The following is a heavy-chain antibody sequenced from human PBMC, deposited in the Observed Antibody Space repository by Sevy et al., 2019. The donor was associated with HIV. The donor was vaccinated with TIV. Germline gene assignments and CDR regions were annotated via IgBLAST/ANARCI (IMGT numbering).Heavy chain of an antibody. V-gene: IGHV3-23*01. J-gene: IGHJ4*02. Sequence: GGSLRLSCEASGFTFSKYSMSWVRQAPGKGLEWVSTFSFGCGRINYADSVKGRFTIARDESKNTLYLQRNSLRAEDTAVYYCAGEGCTKPHDYWGQGTLVTVSS. D-gene: IGHD3-10*01. CDR3: AGEGCTKPHDY. CDR2: FSFGCGRI. CDR1: GFTFSKYS.